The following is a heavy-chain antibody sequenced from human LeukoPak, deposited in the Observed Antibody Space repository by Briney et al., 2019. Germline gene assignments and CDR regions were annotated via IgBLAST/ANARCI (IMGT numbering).Heavy chain of an antibody. CDR2: LSYEGSNK. D-gene: IGHD3-22*01. J-gene: IGHJ4*02. CDR3: ATGRYYCNSSGYPEFDY. CDR1: GFTLSCYG. Sequence: GGSLRLSCAASGFTLSCYGMHWARQAPGKGLELGAALSYEGSNKFYADSVKGRFPICRDNSKNTLYLQMNGLRDEDTAVYCCATGRYYCNSSGYPEFDYWGQGTLVTVSS. V-gene: IGHV3-30*03.